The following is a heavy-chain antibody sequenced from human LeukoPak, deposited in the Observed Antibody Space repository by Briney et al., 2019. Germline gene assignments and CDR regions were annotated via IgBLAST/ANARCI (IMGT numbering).Heavy chain of an antibody. D-gene: IGHD2-8*01. J-gene: IGHJ4*02. CDR3: AKELYGNPSGY. Sequence: GGSLRLSCAASGFTLRSSAMSWVRQAPGKGLEWVSAISGDGGTISYAASVRGRFTISRDNAKNTLFLQMSSLRAGDTALFYCAKELYGNPSGYWGQGTRVTVSS. V-gene: IGHV3-23*01. CDR2: ISGDGGTI. CDR1: GFTLRSSA.